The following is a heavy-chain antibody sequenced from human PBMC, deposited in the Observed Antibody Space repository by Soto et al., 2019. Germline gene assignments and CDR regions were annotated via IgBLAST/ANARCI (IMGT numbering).Heavy chain of an antibody. J-gene: IGHJ4*02. CDR2: ISYDGSHK. Sequence: QVPLVESGGGVVQPGRSLRLSCAASGFTFTTYAIHWVRQAPGKGLEWVAVISYDGSHKYFADSVKGRFTISRDNSKNTVYLQMNSLTAEDTAVYYCAKPRDPGYYFDYWGQGALVTVSS. D-gene: IGHD3-10*01. V-gene: IGHV3-30*18. CDR1: GFTFTTYA. CDR3: AKPRDPGYYFDY.